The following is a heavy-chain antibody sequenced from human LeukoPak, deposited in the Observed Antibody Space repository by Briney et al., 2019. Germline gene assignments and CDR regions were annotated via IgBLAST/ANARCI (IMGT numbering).Heavy chain of an antibody. V-gene: IGHV3-33*01. CDR3: ARDSSGYYPLEYFQH. J-gene: IGHJ1*01. CDR2: IWYDGSNK. Sequence: GGSLRLSCAASGFAFSSYGMHWVRQAPGKGLEWVAVIWYDGSNKYYADSVKGRFTISRDNSKNTLYLQMNSLRAEDTAVYYCARDSSGYYPLEYFQHWGQGTLVTVSP. CDR1: GFAFSSYG. D-gene: IGHD3-22*01.